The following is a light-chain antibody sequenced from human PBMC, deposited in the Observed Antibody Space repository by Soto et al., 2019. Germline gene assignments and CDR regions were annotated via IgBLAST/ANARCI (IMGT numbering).Light chain of an antibody. CDR3: QQYNNWPRT. CDR2: GAS. Sequence: EIVLTQSPATVSLSPGERATLSCRASQSVSIYLAWYQQKPGQAPRLLIYGASNRATGIPDRFSGSGSGTEFTLTISSLQSEDFAVYYCQQYNNWPRTFGQGTKVDIK. J-gene: IGKJ1*01. CDR1: QSVSIY. V-gene: IGKV3D-15*01.